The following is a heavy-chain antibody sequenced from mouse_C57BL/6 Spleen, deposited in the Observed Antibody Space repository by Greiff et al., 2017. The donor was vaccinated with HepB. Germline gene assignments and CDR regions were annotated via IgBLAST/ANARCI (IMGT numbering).Heavy chain of an antibody. CDR2: ISYDGSN. CDR3: ARSPSMVLRAYWYFDV. J-gene: IGHJ1*03. CDR1: GYSITSGYY. V-gene: IGHV3-6*01. D-gene: IGHD1-1*01. Sequence: DVQLQESGPGLVKPSQSLSLTCSVTGYSITSGYYWNWIRQFPGNKLEWMGYISYDGSNNYNPSLKNRISITRDTSKNQFFLKLNSVTTEDTATYYCARSPSMVLRAYWYFDVWGTGTTVTVSS.